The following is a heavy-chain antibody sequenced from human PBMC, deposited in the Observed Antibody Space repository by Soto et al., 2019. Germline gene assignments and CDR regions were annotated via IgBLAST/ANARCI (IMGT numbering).Heavy chain of an antibody. V-gene: IGHV4-39*01. CDR3: AIQHYYDSSGYYTWN. Sequence: ETLSLTCTVSGGSISSSSYYWGWIRQPPGKGLEWIGSIYYSGSTYYNPSLKSRVTISVDTSKNQFSLKLSSVTAADTAVYYCAIQHYYDSSGYYTWNWGQGTLVTVSS. J-gene: IGHJ4*02. CDR2: IYYSGST. CDR1: GGSISSSSYY. D-gene: IGHD3-22*01.